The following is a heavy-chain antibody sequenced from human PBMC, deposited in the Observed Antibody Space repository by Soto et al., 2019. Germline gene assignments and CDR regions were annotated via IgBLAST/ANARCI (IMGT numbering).Heavy chain of an antibody. V-gene: IGHV4-34*01. CDR2: IQPSGSH. Sequence: QTLSPTCPLDTGSSSGYYSSCNRQSPRDGREWIGEIQPSGSHPYHRALNSRGTMSLDTSKNQFSLKLTSVTAADTALYFCERGIDEYKLGNVWGPGTPVTVSS. CDR1: TGSSSGYY. CDR3: ERGIDEYKLGNV. D-gene: IGHD1-1*01. J-gene: IGHJ6*02.